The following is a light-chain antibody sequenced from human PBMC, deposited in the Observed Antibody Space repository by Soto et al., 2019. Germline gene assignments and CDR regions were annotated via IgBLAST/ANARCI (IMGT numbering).Light chain of an antibody. CDR3: QQSDSTPYT. Sequence: DIQMTQSPSSLSASVGDRVTITCRASQTISTYLNWYQQKPGKPPRLLIYDASSLLSGVPSRFSGSGSGTDFTLTIASLQPEDFSTYYCQQSDSTPYTFGQGTKVEI. V-gene: IGKV1-39*01. CDR1: QTISTY. CDR2: DAS. J-gene: IGKJ2*01.